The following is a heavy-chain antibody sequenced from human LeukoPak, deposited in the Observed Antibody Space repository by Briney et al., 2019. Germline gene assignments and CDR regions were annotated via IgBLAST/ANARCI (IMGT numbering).Heavy chain of an antibody. CDR2: ISAYNGNT. Sequence: ASVKVPCKASGYTFTSYGISWVRQAPGQGLEWMGWISAYNGNTNYAQKLQGRVTMTTDTSTSTAYMELRSLRSDDTAVYYCARDPRRKDFWSGYYYGSPDYWGQGTLVTVSS. CDR3: ARDPRRKDFWSGYYYGSPDY. CDR1: GYTFTSYG. J-gene: IGHJ4*02. D-gene: IGHD3-3*01. V-gene: IGHV1-18*01.